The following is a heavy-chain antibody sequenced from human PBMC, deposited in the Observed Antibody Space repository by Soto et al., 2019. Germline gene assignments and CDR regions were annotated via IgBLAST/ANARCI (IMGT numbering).Heavy chain of an antibody. V-gene: IGHV1-2*02. D-gene: IGHD3-22*01. J-gene: IGHJ4*02. CDR1: GYTFTGYY. CDR3: ARFGFDSSGYNFDY. CDR2: INPNSGGT. Sequence: RASVKVSCKASGYTFTGYYMHWVRQAPGQGLEWMGWINPNSGGTNYAQKFQGRVTMTRDTSISTAYMELSRLRSDDTAVYYCARFGFDSSGYNFDYWGQGTLVTVSS.